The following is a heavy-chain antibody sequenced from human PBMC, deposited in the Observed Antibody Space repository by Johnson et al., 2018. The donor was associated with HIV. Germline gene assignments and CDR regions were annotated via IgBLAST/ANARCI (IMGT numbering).Heavy chain of an antibody. CDR2: ITWNSHIV. CDR1: GFTFGDYA. J-gene: IGHJ3*02. V-gene: IGHV3-9*01. Sequence: VQLVESGGGLVQPGRSLRLSCTASGFTFGDYAMHWVRQPPGKGLEWVAGITWNSHIVDYADSVKGRVTISRDTAKNSLYLQMNSLRPEDTAVYYCAKQNRGAVESWGQGTMVTVSS. CDR3: AKQNRGAVES.